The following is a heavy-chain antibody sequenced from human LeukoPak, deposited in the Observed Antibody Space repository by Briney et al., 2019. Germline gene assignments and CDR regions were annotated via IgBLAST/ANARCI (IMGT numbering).Heavy chain of an antibody. Sequence: PSETLSLTCTVSGGSISSSGYYWGWIRQPPGKGLEWIGSIFYSGNTYYNPSLKSRVTISVDTSKRQFSLKLSSVTAADTAVYYCARQEYSSSLWYYYYGMDVWGQGTTVTVSS. CDR3: ARQEYSSSLWYYYYGMDV. V-gene: IGHV4-39*01. J-gene: IGHJ6*02. CDR2: IFYSGNT. D-gene: IGHD6-6*01. CDR1: GGSISSSGYY.